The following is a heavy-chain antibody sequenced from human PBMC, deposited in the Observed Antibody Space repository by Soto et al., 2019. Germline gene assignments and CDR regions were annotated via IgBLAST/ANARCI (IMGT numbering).Heavy chain of an antibody. V-gene: IGHV1-3*01. CDR2: INGGNGDT. Sequence: PSVKVSCKASGYIFNGYAMHWVRQAPGQRLEWMAWINGGNGDTRYSQKLQGRVTITRDTSANTVYMELSSLRSEDTAVYYFARAGTVFGLLGNYYGMDVWGQGTTVTVSS. CDR3: ARAGTVFGLLGNYYGMDV. J-gene: IGHJ6*02. D-gene: IGHD3-3*01. CDR1: GYIFNGYA.